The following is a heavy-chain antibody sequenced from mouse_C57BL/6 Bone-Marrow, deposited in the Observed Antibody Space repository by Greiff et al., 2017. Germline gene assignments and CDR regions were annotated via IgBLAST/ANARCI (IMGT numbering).Heavy chain of an antibody. CDR3: ARKGLDYVIDY. V-gene: IGHV1-19*01. CDR2: INPYNGGT. J-gene: IGHJ2*01. Sequence: VQLQQSGPVLVKPGASVKMSCKASGYTFTDYYMNWVKQSHGKSLEWIGVINPYNGGTSYNQKFKGKATLTVDKSSSTAYMELNSLTSEDSAVYYCARKGLDYVIDYWGQGTTLTVSS. D-gene: IGHD2-13*01. CDR1: GYTFTDYY.